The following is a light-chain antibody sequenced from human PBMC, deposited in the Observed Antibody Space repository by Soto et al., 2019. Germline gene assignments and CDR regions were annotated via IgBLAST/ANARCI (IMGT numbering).Light chain of an antibody. V-gene: IGKV3-15*01. CDR3: QQYNKWPPT. Sequence: EIVQTQSPATLSVSPGERAILSCRASQSVSSNLAWLQKKPGQAPRLLIYGASTRATGIPARFSGSGSGTEFTLTISSLQSEDFVVYYCQQYNKWPPTFGHGTKV. J-gene: IGKJ1*01. CDR1: QSVSSN. CDR2: GAS.